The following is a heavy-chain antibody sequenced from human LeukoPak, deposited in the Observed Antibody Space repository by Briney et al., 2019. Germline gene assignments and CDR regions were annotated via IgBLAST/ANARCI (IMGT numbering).Heavy chain of an antibody. D-gene: IGHD3-10*01. J-gene: IGHJ5*02. CDR3: ARGVRIRRVPMVRGVITRNWFDP. CDR1: GFTFSSYG. Sequence: PGGSLRLSCAASGFTFSSYGMHWVRQAPVKGLEWVAVIWYDGSNKYYADSVKGRFTISRDNSKNTLYLQMNSLRAEDTAVYYCARGVRIRRVPMVRGVITRNWFDPWGQGTLVTVSS. CDR2: IWYDGSNK. V-gene: IGHV3-33*01.